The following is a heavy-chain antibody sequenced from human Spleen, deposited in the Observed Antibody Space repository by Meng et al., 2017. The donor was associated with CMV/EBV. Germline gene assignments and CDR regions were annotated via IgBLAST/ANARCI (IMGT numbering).Heavy chain of an antibody. D-gene: IGHD6-6*01. CDR3: ARDAQRLAARPEFDS. J-gene: IGHJ4*02. Sequence: GESLKISCVASGFTFNSYSMNWVRQAPGKGLEWISYITNDGVTMFYADSVKGRFTISRDNAKNSLYLQMNSLRAEDTAVYYCARDAQRLAARPEFDSWGQGTLVTVSS. V-gene: IGHV3-48*04. CDR2: ITNDGVTM. CDR1: GFTFNSYS.